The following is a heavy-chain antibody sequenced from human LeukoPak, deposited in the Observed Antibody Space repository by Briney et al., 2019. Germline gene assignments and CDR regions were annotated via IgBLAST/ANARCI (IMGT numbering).Heavy chain of an antibody. CDR2: IYYSGST. D-gene: IGHD3-22*01. J-gene: IGHJ5*02. Sequence: TSETLSLTCTVSGGSISSGGYYWSWIRQHPGKGLEWIGYIYYSGSTYYNPSLKGRVTISVDTSKNQFSLKLSSVTAADTAVYYCARGDTMIVAWGQGTLVTVSS. CDR3: ARGDTMIVA. V-gene: IGHV4-31*03. CDR1: GGSISSGGYY.